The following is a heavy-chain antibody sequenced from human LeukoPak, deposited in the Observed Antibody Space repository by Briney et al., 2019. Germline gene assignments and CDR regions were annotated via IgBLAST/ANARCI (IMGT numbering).Heavy chain of an antibody. Sequence: SETLSLTCTVSGGSISTYYWSWIRQPAGKGLEWIGHIYTSGSTNYNPSLKSRVTMSIDTSRNQFSLKLSSVTAADTAVYYCARRVRNPYYYMDVWGKGTTVTISS. CDR3: ARRVRNPYYYMDV. J-gene: IGHJ6*03. CDR1: GGSISTYY. D-gene: IGHD1-1*01. V-gene: IGHV4-4*07. CDR2: IYTSGST.